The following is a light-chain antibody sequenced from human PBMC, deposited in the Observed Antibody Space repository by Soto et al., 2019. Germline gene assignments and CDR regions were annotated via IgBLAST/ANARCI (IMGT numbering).Light chain of an antibody. J-gene: IGKJ2*01. V-gene: IGKV1-5*03. Sequence: DIQMTQSPSTLSASVGDRVTITCRASQSISSWLAWYQQKPGKAPKLLIYKASSLEGGVPSRFSGSGSGTEFTLTISSLQPDDFATYYCQQYNSYPYTFGQGTKVDIK. CDR3: QQYNSYPYT. CDR1: QSISSW. CDR2: KAS.